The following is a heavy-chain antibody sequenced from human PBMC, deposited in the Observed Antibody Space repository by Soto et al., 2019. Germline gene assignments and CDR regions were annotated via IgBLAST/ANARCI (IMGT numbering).Heavy chain of an antibody. J-gene: IGHJ4*02. CDR1: GFSLSTRGVG. CDR3: AHRPRGYSYYFDY. CDR2: LYWDDDK. Sequence: QITLKESGPTLVKPTQTLPLTCTFSGFSLSTRGVGVGWIRQPPGKALEWLALLYWDDDKGYSPSLKSRLTITKDTSKNQVVLTVTNMDPVDTATYYCAHRPRGYSYYFDYWGQGTLVTVSS. V-gene: IGHV2-5*02. D-gene: IGHD5-18*01.